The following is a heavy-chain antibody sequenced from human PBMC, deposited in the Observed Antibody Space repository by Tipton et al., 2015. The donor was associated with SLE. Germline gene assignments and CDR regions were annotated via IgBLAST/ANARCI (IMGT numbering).Heavy chain of an antibody. D-gene: IGHD3-16*01. V-gene: IGHV1-46*01. Sequence: QSGAEVKKPGASVKVSCKASGYTFTSYGISWVRQAPGQGLEWMGIINPAGGTTIYAQKFQGRVTVTSDTSTSTVYMDLSSLRSEDTAVYYCARGGAFDYWGQGTLVTVSS. J-gene: IGHJ4*02. CDR2: INPAGGTT. CDR3: ARGGAFDY. CDR1: GYTFTSYG.